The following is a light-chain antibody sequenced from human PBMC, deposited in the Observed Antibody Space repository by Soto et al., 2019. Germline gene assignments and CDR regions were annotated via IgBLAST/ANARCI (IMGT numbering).Light chain of an antibody. CDR3: QQYDDLPRT. CDR2: AIS. Sequence: EVVLTQSPGTLSLSPGHRATLSCRASHTISSSYLAWYQQKPGQAPRLLMYAISTRATGTPDRFRGSGYGTDFTLTITRLEPEDFAVYYCQQYDDLPRTFGHGTKVEIK. V-gene: IGKV3-20*01. CDR1: HTISSSY. J-gene: IGKJ1*01.